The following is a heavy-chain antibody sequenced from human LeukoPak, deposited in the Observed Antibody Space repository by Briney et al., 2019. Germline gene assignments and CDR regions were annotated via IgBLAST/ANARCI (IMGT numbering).Heavy chain of an antibody. CDR3: AKFAYSSGSFDY. J-gene: IGHJ4*02. Sequence: PGGSLRLSCAASGFTFSSYGMHWVRQAPAKGLEWVAFIRYDGSNKYYADSVKGGFTISRDNSKNTLYLQMNSLRAEDTAVYYCAKFAYSSGSFDYWGQGTLVTVSS. CDR1: GFTFSSYG. CDR2: IRYDGSNK. D-gene: IGHD6-19*01. V-gene: IGHV3-30*02.